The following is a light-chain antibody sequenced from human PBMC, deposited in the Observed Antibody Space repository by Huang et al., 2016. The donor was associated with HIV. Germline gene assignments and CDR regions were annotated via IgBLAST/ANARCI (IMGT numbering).Light chain of an antibody. CDR2: GAS. Sequence: IVLTQTPASLSLSAGERATLSCRASQSVSHYLAWYQHKPGQPPRLLIYGASRRATDLPARLNGSGSGTDFTLTISSLEAEDSAVYYCQESDTWPRLTLGGGTKVEIK. J-gene: IGKJ4*01. CDR3: QESDTWPRLT. V-gene: IGKV3-11*01. CDR1: QSVSHY.